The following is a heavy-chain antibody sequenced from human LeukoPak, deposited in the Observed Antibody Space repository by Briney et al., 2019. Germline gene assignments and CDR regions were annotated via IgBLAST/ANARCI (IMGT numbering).Heavy chain of an antibody. Sequence: SVKVSCKASGGTFSSYAVSWVRQAPGQGLEWMGRIIPILGIANYAQKFQGRVTITADKSTSTAYMELSSLRSEDTAVYYCARDRATTGYDYWGQGTLVTVSS. CDR1: GGTFSSYA. J-gene: IGHJ4*02. CDR3: ARDRATTGYDY. D-gene: IGHD1-26*01. V-gene: IGHV1-69*04. CDR2: IIPILGIA.